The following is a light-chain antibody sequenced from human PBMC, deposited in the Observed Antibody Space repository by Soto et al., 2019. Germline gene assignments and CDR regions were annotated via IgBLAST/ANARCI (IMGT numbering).Light chain of an antibody. CDR3: QQTNTFPST. J-gene: IGKJ5*01. V-gene: IGKV1D-12*01. Sequence: DIQMTQSPSSVSASVGDRVTITCRASQGIGSWLAWYQHKPGKAPKLLIYDASNLQGGVPSRFSGSGSGTDFALTINRLQPEDFATYYCQQTNTFPSTFGQGTRLEIK. CDR1: QGIGSW. CDR2: DAS.